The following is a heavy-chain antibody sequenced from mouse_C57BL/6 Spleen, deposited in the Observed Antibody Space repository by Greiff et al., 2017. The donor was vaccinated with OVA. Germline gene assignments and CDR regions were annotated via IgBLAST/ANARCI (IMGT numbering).Heavy chain of an antibody. D-gene: IGHD1-1*01. V-gene: IGHV1-7*01. Sequence: QVQLQQSGAELAKPGASVKLSCKASGYTFTSYWMHWVKQRPGQGLEWIGYISPSSGYTKYNQKFKDKATLTADKSSSTAYMQLSSLTYEDSAVYYCARRGITTVVATDAWFAYWGQGTTLTVSS. CDR2: ISPSSGYT. J-gene: IGHJ2*01. CDR1: GYTFTSYW. CDR3: ARRGITTVVATDAWFAY.